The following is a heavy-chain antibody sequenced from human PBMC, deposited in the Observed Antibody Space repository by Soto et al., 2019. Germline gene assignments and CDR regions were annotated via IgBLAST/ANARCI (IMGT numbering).Heavy chain of an antibody. D-gene: IGHD6-25*01. CDR1: GGSISSVGHY. CDR2: IYYSGST. CDR3: ARESGGYDSSTRYGLDV. J-gene: IGHJ6*02. Sequence: PSETLSLTCSVSGGSISSVGHYWTWIRQQPWKGLEWIGYIYYSGSTDYNPSLKSRVTISVDRSKNQFSLNLSSVTAADTAIYYCARESGGYDSSTRYGLDVWGQGXTVTVYS. V-gene: IGHV4-31*03.